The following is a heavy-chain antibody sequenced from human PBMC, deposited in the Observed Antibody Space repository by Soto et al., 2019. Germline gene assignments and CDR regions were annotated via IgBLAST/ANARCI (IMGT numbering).Heavy chain of an antibody. CDR3: AKDSHYFGSGSLDY. Sequence: EVQLLESGGGLTQPGGSLRLPCAASGFTFSSSAMNWVRQAPGKGLVWLASISGRGSSTFYADSVKGRFTISRDNSNNTLYLQMNSLRAEDTAVYYCAKDSHYFGSGSLDYWGQGTLVTVSS. CDR2: ISGRGSST. D-gene: IGHD3-10*01. V-gene: IGHV3-23*01. CDR1: GFTFSSSA. J-gene: IGHJ4*02.